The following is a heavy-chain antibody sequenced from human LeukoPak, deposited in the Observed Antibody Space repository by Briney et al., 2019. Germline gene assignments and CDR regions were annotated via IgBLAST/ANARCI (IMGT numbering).Heavy chain of an antibody. CDR1: GFTFSSYA. CDR3: ANLLSTNSGSGSPPES. Sequence: GGSLRLSCVASGFTFSSYAMSWVRQAPGKGLEWVSAISGRGKSTYYADSVKGRFTISRDNPRQTLYLQMTSLRGEDTAIYYCANLLSTNSGSGSPPESWGQGTLVTVSS. V-gene: IGHV3-23*01. CDR2: ISGRGKST. D-gene: IGHD3-10*01. J-gene: IGHJ5*02.